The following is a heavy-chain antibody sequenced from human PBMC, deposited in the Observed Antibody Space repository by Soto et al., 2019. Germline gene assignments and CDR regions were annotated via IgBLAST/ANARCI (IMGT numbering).Heavy chain of an antibody. CDR2: ISWNSGSI. CDR3: AKDRAGFDY. Sequence: EVQLVESGGGLVQPGRSLRLSCAASGFTFDDYAMHWVRQAPGKGLEWVSGISWNSGSIGYADSVKGRFTISRDNAKSSLYLQMNSLRAEDTALYYCAKDRAGFDYWGQGTLVTVSS. J-gene: IGHJ4*02. V-gene: IGHV3-9*01. CDR1: GFTFDDYA.